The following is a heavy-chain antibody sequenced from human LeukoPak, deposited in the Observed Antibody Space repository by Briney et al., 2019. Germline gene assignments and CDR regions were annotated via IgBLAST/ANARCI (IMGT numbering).Heavy chain of an antibody. CDR1: GFTFGDYA. Sequence: GGSLRLSCTTSGFTFGDYAMTWVRQAPGKGLEWVGFIASETYGGTAEYAASVKGRFIISRDDSKSIACLQMNSLKTEDTAVCYCTRDQTPYYWGQGTLVTVSS. CDR2: IASETYGGTA. V-gene: IGHV3-49*04. J-gene: IGHJ4*02. CDR3: TRDQTPYY.